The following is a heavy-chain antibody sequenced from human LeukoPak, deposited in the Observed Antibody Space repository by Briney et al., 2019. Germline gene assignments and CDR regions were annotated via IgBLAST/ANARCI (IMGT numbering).Heavy chain of an antibody. CDR1: GGSSSGYY. CDR3: ARERPYYYDSSGYWGFDYYYYMDV. J-gene: IGHJ6*03. Sequence: SETLSLTCAVYGGSSSGYYWSWIRQPPGKGLEWIGEINHSGSTNYNPSLKSRVTISVDTSKNQFSLKLSSVTAADTAVYYCARERPYYYDSSGYWGFDYYYYMDVWGKGTTVTVSS. CDR2: INHSGST. V-gene: IGHV4-34*01. D-gene: IGHD3-22*01.